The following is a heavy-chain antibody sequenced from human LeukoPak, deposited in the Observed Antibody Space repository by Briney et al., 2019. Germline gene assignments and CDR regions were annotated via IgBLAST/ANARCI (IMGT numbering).Heavy chain of an antibody. Sequence: PSETLSLTCTVSGGSISSGDYYWSWIRQPPGKGLEWIGYIYYSGSTYYNPSLKSRVTISVDTSKNQFSLKLSSVTAADTAVYYCARDRTRYYYMDVWGKGTTVTVSS. V-gene: IGHV4-30-4*08. CDR2: IYYSGST. D-gene: IGHD3/OR15-3a*01. J-gene: IGHJ6*03. CDR1: GGSISSGDYY. CDR3: ARDRTRYYYMDV.